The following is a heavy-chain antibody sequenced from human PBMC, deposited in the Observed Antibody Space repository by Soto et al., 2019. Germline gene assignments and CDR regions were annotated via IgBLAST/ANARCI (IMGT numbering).Heavy chain of an antibody. V-gene: IGHV4-34*01. CDR3: AREPEYCSGGSCRAENWFDP. D-gene: IGHD2-15*01. J-gene: IGHJ5*02. Sequence: SETLSLTCAVYGGSFSGYYWSWIRQPPGKGLEWIGEINHSGSTNYNPSLKSRVTISVDTSKNQFSLKLGSVTAADTAVYYCAREPEYCSGGSCRAENWFDPWGQGTLVTVSS. CDR1: GGSFSGYY. CDR2: INHSGST.